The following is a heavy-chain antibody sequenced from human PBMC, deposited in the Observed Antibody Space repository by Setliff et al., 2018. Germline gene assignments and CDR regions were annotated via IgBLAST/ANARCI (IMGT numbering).Heavy chain of an antibody. V-gene: IGHV4-4*08. CDR2: IQTSGTT. CDR1: GGSISRYH. Sequence: SETLSLTCTVSGGSISRYHWSWIRQPPGKGLEWIGYIQTSGTTNYNPSLKSRVTISVDTSKNQFSLRLKSVTAADTAVYYCAKVGKSGTWDQYFQYWGQGTLVTVSS. J-gene: IGHJ1*01. CDR3: AKVGKSGTWDQYFQY. D-gene: IGHD3-10*01.